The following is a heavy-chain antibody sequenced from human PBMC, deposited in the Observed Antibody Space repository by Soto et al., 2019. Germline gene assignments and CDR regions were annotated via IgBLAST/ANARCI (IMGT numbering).Heavy chain of an antibody. CDR2: IIVIFGTA. Sequence: QVQLVQSGAEVKKPGSSVKVSCKASGGTFSSYVISWVRQAPGQGLEWMGGIIVIFGTANYAQKFQGRVTITADESTSTAYMELSSLSSEDTAVYYCASITGRYNGMDVWGQGTTVTVSS. CDR1: GGTFSSYV. J-gene: IGHJ6*02. V-gene: IGHV1-69*01. CDR3: ASITGRYNGMDV. D-gene: IGHD1-20*01.